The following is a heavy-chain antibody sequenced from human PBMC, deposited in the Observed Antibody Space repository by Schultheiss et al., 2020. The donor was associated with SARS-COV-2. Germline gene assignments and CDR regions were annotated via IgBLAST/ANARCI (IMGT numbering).Heavy chain of an antibody. CDR2: IYHSGST. CDR1: GGSISSYY. V-gene: IGHV4-59*08. Sequence: GSLRLSCTVSGGSISSYYWSWIRQPPGKGLEWIGSIYHSGSTYYNPSLKSRVTISVDTSKNQFSLKLSSVTAADTAVYYCASPALFDSSGYSTGESFDYWGQGTLVTVSS. CDR3: ASPALFDSSGYSTGESFDY. J-gene: IGHJ4*02. D-gene: IGHD3-22*01.